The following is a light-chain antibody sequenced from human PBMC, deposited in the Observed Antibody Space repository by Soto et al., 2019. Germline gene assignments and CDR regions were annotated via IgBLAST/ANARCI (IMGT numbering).Light chain of an antibody. Sequence: DIQMTQSPSTLSVSVGDRVTITCRASQTISSWLAWYQQKAGKAPKLLIYAASTLQSGVPSRFSGSGSVTDFTLTISSVQSEDIATYCCQQLNSYPITFGQGTRLQNK. CDR1: QTISSW. V-gene: IGKV1-5*01. CDR3: QQLNSYPIT. J-gene: IGKJ5*01. CDR2: AAS.